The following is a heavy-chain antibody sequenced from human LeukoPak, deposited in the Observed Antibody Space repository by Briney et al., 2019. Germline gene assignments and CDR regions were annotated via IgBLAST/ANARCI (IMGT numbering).Heavy chain of an antibody. J-gene: IGHJ4*02. CDR1: GFTFISYW. D-gene: IGHD3-22*01. Sequence: GGSPRLSCAASGFTFISYWMHWVRQAPGKGLVWVSRINSDGSTTSYAASVKGRFTISRDTAKNTLYLQMNSLRAEDTAVYYCARGHHYYDSSAYYYWGQGTLVTVSS. V-gene: IGHV3-74*01. CDR2: INSDGSTT. CDR3: ARGHHYYDSSAYYY.